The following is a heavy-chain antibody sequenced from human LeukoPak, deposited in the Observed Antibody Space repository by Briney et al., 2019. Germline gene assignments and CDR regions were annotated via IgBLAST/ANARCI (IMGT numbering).Heavy chain of an antibody. CDR1: GGSISSYY. V-gene: IGHV4-59*01. CDR2: IYYSGST. Sequence: SETLSLTCTASGGSISSYYWSWIRQPPGKGLEWIGYIYYSGSTNYNPSLKSGVTISVDTSKNQCSLKLSSVTAADTAVYYCARLRSARYCSGGSCSYYYYYYMDVWSKPTTVTVSS. J-gene: IGHJ6*03. D-gene: IGHD2-15*01. CDR3: ARLRSARYCSGGSCSYYYYYYMDV.